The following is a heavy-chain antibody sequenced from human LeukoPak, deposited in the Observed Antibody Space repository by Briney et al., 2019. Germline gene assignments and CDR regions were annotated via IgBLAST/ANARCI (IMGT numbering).Heavy chain of an antibody. J-gene: IGHJ3*02. CDR1: GGSFSGYY. V-gene: IGHV4-34*01. Sequence: SETLSLTCAVYGGSFSGYYWSWIRQPPGKGLEWIGEINHSGSTNYNPSLKSRVTISVETSKNQFSLKLSSVSAAETAVYYCARAKDIVVGPAAAGAFDIWGQGKMVTVSS. D-gene: IGHD2-2*01. CDR3: ARAKDIVVGPAAAGAFDI. CDR2: INHSGST.